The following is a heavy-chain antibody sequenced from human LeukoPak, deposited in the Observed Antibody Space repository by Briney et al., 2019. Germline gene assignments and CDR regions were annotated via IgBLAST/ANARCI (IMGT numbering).Heavy chain of an antibody. V-gene: IGHV3-21*01. D-gene: IGHD2-21*02. CDR2: ISSSSSYI. CDR3: ARVAYCGGDCYLDAFDI. J-gene: IGHJ3*02. CDR1: GFTFSSYS. Sequence: GGSLRLSCAASGFTFSSYSMNWVRQTPGKGLEWVSSISSSSSYIYYADSVKGRFTISRDNAKNSLYLQMNSLRAEDTAVYYCARVAYCGGDCYLDAFDIWGQGTMVTDSS.